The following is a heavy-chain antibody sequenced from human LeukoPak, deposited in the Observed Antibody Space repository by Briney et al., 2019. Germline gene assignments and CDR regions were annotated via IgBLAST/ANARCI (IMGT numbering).Heavy chain of an antibody. CDR2: ITASSNYI. V-gene: IGHV3-21*01. Sequence: GGSLGLSCAASGFPFSTCSMNWVRQAPGKGLEWVSCITASSNYIYYADSVKGRFTISRDNAKNSLYLQMNSLRAEDTAVYYCARDEPIGVFDIWGQGTMVTVSS. J-gene: IGHJ3*02. D-gene: IGHD1-14*01. CDR1: GFPFSTCS. CDR3: ARDEPIGVFDI.